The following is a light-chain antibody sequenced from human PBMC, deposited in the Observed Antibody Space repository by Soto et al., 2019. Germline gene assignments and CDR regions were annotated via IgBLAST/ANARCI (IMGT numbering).Light chain of an antibody. CDR3: QQSHSIPYT. J-gene: IGKJ2*01. CDR1: QTISSY. CDR2: AAS. Sequence: DIQMTQSPSSLSASVGDRVTITCRASQTISSYFNWYQQKPGKAPKLLIYAASSLQSGVPSRFSGSGSGTDVTLTISSLQPEDFATYYCQQSHSIPYTFGQGTKLEIK. V-gene: IGKV1-39*01.